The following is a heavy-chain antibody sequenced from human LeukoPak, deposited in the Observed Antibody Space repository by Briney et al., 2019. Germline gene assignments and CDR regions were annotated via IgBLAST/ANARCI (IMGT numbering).Heavy chain of an antibody. CDR2: VDTEDGET. Sequence: ASVKISCKASGYRFTDYYIHWVQQAPGKGLEWMGRVDTEDGETIYAEKFQGRVTITADTSTDTVYMELSSLRSEDTAVYYCRTDLADSGSGRYSDYWGQGTLVTVSS. D-gene: IGHD3-10*01. J-gene: IGHJ4*02. CDR1: GYRFTDYY. CDR3: RTDLADSGSGRYSDY. V-gene: IGHV1-69-2*01.